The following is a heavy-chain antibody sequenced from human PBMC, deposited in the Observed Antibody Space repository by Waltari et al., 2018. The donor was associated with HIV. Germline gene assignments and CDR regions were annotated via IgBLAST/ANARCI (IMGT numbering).Heavy chain of an antibody. D-gene: IGHD3-16*01. Sequence: QVQLQESGPGLVKPPETLSLTCTVSGGSISSFYWSWIRQPPGKGLERIGYVHYRGSTKYNPSLKSRVTISVDTSKNQFSLKLRSVTAADTAMYFCARDDGSAGIAYWGQGTLVTVSS. J-gene: IGHJ4*02. CDR1: GGSISSFY. V-gene: IGHV4-59*01. CDR3: ARDDGSAGIAY. CDR2: VHYRGST.